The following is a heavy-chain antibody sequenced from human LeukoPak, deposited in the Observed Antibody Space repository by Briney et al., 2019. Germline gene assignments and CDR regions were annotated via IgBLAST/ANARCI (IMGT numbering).Heavy chain of an antibody. CDR1: GGSFSGYY. D-gene: IGHD6-6*01. V-gene: IGHV4-34*01. CDR2: INHSGST. Sequence: SETLSLTCAVYGGSFSGYYWSWIRQPPGKGLERIGEINHSGSTNYNPSLKSRVTISVDTSKNQFSLKLSSVTAADTAVYYCARARLGYSSSSLDYWGQGTLVTVSS. CDR3: ARARLGYSSSSLDY. J-gene: IGHJ4*02.